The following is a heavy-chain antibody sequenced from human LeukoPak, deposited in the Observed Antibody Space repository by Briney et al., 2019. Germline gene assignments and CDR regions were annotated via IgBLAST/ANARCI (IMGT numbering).Heavy chain of an antibody. D-gene: IGHD3-16*02. CDR3: ARDSAFGGVIANNWFDP. CDR1: GYTFTSYG. V-gene: IGHV1-18*04. J-gene: IGHJ5*02. CDR2: ISAYNGNT. Sequence: GASVKVSCKASGYTFTSYGISWVRQAPGQGLEWMGWISAYNGNTNYAQKLQGRVTMTTDTSTSTAYMELRSPRSDDTAVYYCARDSAFGGVIANNWFDPWGQGTLVTVSS.